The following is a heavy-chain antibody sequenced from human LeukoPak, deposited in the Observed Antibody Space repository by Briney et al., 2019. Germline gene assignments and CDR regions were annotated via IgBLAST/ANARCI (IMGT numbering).Heavy chain of an antibody. CDR2: INSDGSGT. V-gene: IGHV3-74*01. D-gene: IGHD2-2*01. J-gene: IGHJ4*02. CDR1: GFTFNRYW. Sequence: GGSLRLSCAASGFTFNRYWMHRVRQAPGKGLVWVSRINSDGSGTSYADSVKGRFTISRDNAKNTLYLQMNSLRGEDTAVYYCARDSSKWYYDYWGQGTLVTVSS. CDR3: ARDSSKWYYDY.